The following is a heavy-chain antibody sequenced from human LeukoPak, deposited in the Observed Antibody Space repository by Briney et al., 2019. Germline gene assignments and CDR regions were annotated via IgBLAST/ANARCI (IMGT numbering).Heavy chain of an antibody. D-gene: IGHD6-19*01. J-gene: IGHJ4*02. CDR3: AGQQEGGYSSGWHGY. CDR1: GYSISSGYY. Sequence: SETLSLTCTVSGYSISSGYYWGWIRQPPGKGLEWIGSIYHSGSTYYNPSLKSRVTISVDTSKNQFSLKLSSVTAADTAVYYCAGQQEGGYSSGWHGYWGQGTLVTASS. V-gene: IGHV4-38-2*02. CDR2: IYHSGST.